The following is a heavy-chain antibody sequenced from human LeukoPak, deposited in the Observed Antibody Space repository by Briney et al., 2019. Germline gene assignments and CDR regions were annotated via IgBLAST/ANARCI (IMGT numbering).Heavy chain of an antibody. Sequence: SETLSLTCTVSGGSISSGGYYWSWIRQHPGKGLEWIGYIYYSGSTYYNPSLKSRVTISVDTSKNQFSLKLSSVTAADMAVYYCARGPWYYFDYWGQRTLVTVSS. CDR1: GGSISSGGYY. V-gene: IGHV4-31*03. CDR2: IYYSGST. J-gene: IGHJ4*02. CDR3: ARGPWYYFDY.